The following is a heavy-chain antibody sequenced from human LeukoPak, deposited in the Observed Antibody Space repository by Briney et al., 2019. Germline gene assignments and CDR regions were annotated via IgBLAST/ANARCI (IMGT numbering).Heavy chain of an antibody. D-gene: IGHD3-16*02. CDR2: INPSGGST. J-gene: IGHJ4*02. CDR1: GYTSTSYY. Sequence: ASVKVSFTASGYTSTSYYMHWVRQAPGQGLEWMGIINPSGGSTSYAQKFQGRVTMTRDTSTSTVYMELSSLRSEDTAVYYCARAPMITFGGVISTFDYWGQGTLVTVSS. V-gene: IGHV1-46*01. CDR3: ARAPMITFGGVISTFDY.